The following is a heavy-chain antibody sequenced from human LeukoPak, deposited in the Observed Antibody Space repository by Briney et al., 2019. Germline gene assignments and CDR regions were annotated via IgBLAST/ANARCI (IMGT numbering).Heavy chain of an antibody. CDR3: ARDSGQHKGYDWSH. CDR2: INHSGST. D-gene: IGHD5-12*01. J-gene: IGHJ4*02. Sequence: SETLSLTCAVYGGSFSGYYWSWIRQPPGKGLEWIGEINHSGSTNYNPSLKSRVTISLDTSKNQFSLKLTSVTAADTAVYYCARDSGQHKGYDWSHWGQGTLVTVSS. V-gene: IGHV4-34*01. CDR1: GGSFSGYY.